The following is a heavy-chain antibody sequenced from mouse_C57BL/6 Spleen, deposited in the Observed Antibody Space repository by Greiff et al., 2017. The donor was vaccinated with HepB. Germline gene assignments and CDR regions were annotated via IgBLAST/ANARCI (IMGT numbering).Heavy chain of an antibody. CDR2: ISSGSSTI. D-gene: IGHD1-1*01. CDR3: AGGSTTVVDWYFDV. V-gene: IGHV5-17*01. J-gene: IGHJ1*03. Sequence: EVQGVESGGGLVKPGGSLKLSCAASGFTFSDYGMHWVRQAPEKGLEWVAYISSGSSTIYYADTVKGRFTISRDNAKNTLFLQMTSLRSEDTAMYYVAGGSTTVVDWYFDVWGTGTTVTVSS. CDR1: GFTFSDYG.